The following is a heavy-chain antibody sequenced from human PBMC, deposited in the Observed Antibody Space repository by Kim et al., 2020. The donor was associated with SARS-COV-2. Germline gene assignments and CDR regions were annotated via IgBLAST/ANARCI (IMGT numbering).Heavy chain of an antibody. Sequence: GGSLRLSCAASGFTFSSYSMNWVRQAPGKGLEWVSSISSSSSYIYYADSVKGRFTISRDNAKNSLYLQMNSLRAEDTAVYYCARAIAVAGAYYYYGMDVWGQGTTVTVSS. V-gene: IGHV3-21*01. D-gene: IGHD6-19*01. CDR1: GFTFSSYS. CDR2: ISSSSSYI. CDR3: ARAIAVAGAYYYYGMDV. J-gene: IGHJ6*02.